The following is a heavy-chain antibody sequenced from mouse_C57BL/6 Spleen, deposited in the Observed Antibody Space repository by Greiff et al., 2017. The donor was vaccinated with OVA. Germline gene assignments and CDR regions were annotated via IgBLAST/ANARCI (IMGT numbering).Heavy chain of an antibody. V-gene: IGHV1-64*01. CDR3: AASLYYSNYPDY. Sequence: QVQLQQSGAELVKPGASVKLSCKASGYTFTSYWMHWVKQRPGQGLEWIGMIHPNSGSTNYNEKFKSKATLTVDKSSSTAYMQLSSLTSEDSAVYYCAASLYYSNYPDYWGQGTTLTVSS. CDR2: IHPNSGST. D-gene: IGHD2-5*01. CDR1: GYTFTSYW. J-gene: IGHJ2*01.